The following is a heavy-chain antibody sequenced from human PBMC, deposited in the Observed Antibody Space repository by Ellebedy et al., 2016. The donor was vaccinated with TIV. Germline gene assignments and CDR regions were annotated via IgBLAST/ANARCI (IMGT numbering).Heavy chain of an antibody. Sequence: ASVKVSXXTSGYTFSIYVINWVRQATGQGLECVCWINPSNEATAYANKFQGRFTMTRDTATSTVYLELTSLTSEDTAVYYCARAGVLGETALDFWGQGTLVTVSS. V-gene: IGHV1-8*01. CDR3: ARAGVLGETALDF. D-gene: IGHD3-16*01. J-gene: IGHJ4*02. CDR1: GYTFSIYV. CDR2: INPSNEAT.